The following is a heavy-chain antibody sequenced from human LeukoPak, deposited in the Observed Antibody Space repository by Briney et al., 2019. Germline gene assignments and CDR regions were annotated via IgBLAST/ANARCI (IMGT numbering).Heavy chain of an antibody. D-gene: IGHD3-10*01. J-gene: IGHJ3*02. CDR1: GYTFTNYA. CDR2: INPNSGGT. CDR3: ARVIVRGDRFDAFDI. V-gene: IGHV1-2*04. Sequence: ASVKVSCKASGYTFTNYAIHWVRQAPGQRLEWMGWINPNSGGTNYAQKFQGWVTMTRDTSISTAYMELSRLRSDDTAVYYCARVIVRGDRFDAFDIWGQGTMVTVSS.